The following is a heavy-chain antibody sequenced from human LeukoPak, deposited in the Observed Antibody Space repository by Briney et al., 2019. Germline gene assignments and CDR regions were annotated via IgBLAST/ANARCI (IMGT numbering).Heavy chain of an antibody. J-gene: IGHJ4*02. CDR1: GGSISSYY. V-gene: IGHV4-59*01. Sequence: PSETLSLTCTVSGGSISSYYWSWIRQPPGKGLEWIGYIYYSGSTNYNPSLKSRVTISVDTSKNQFSLKLSSVTAADTAVYYCAREQQGVLDYWGQGTLVTVSS. CDR2: IYYSGST. CDR3: AREQQGVLDY. D-gene: IGHD2-8*01.